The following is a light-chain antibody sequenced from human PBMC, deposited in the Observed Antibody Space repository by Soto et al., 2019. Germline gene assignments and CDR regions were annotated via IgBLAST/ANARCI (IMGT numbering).Light chain of an antibody. V-gene: IGLV2-14*02. CDR2: EVS. CDR1: NSGVGSYNF. CDR3: CSYTSSSSLYV. J-gene: IGLJ1*01. Sequence: QSALAQPASVSGSPGQSITISCTRTNSGVGSYNFVSWYQQHPGKAPKVMIFEVSKRPSGVSDRFSGSKSGNTASLTISGLQAEDEADYYCCSYTSSSSLYVFGTGTKVTVL.